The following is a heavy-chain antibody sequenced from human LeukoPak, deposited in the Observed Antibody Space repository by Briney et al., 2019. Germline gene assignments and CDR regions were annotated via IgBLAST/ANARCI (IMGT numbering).Heavy chain of an antibody. Sequence: GGSLRLSCAASGFTFSSYAMSWVRQAPGKGLEWVSAISGSGGSTYYADSVKGRFTISRDNSKNTLYLQMNRLRAEDTAVYYCAKLSSGWYSVFDYWGQGTLVTVSS. J-gene: IGHJ4*02. D-gene: IGHD6-19*01. CDR1: GFTFSSYA. V-gene: IGHV3-23*01. CDR2: ISGSGGST. CDR3: AKLSSGWYSVFDY.